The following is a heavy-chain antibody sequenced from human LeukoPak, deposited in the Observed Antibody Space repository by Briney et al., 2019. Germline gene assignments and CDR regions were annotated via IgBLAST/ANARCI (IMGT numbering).Heavy chain of an antibody. CDR1: GFTFSDYY. V-gene: IGHV3-11*04. J-gene: IGHJ6*03. CDR2: ISSSGSTI. Sequence: GGSLRLSCAASGFTFSDYYMSWIRQAPGKGLEWVSYISSSGSTIYYADSVKGRFTTSRDNAKNSLYLQMNSLRAEDTAVYYCASVASGYAYYYYYYMDVWGKGTTVTVSS. D-gene: IGHD3-3*01. CDR3: ASVASGYAYYYYYYMDV.